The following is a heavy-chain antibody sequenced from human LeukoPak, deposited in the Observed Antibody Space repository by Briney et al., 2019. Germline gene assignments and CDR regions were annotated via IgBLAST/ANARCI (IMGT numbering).Heavy chain of an antibody. CDR1: GGSISSYY. CDR2: IYYSGST. CDR3: ARGPRITMVRGVIIDSDPLGCYDY. D-gene: IGHD3-10*01. Sequence: SETLSLTCTVSGGSISSYYWSWIRQPPGKGLEWIGYIYYSGSTNYNPSLKSRVTISVDTSKNQFSLKLSSVTAADMAVYYCARGPRITMVRGVIIDSDPLGCYDYWGQGTLVTVSS. J-gene: IGHJ4*02. V-gene: IGHV4-59*01.